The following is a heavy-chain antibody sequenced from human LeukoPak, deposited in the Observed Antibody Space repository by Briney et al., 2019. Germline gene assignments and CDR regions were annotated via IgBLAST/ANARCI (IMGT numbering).Heavy chain of an antibody. J-gene: IGHJ4*01. CDR3: ARASGGWDLDY. D-gene: IGHD1-26*01. CDR2: ITSSGTYI. V-gene: IGHV3-21*06. CDR1: GYNFNTFH. Sequence: PGGSLRLSCAGSGYNFNTFHMNWLRQAPGKGLEGVSSITSSGTYITYADSVQGRFTISRDNAKNSLYLQMNSLRVDDTALYYCARASGGWDLDYWGHGTLVTVSS.